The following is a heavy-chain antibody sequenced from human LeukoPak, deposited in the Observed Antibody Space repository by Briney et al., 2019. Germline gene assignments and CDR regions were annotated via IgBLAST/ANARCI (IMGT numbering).Heavy chain of an antibody. CDR1: GYSISSGYY. V-gene: IGHV4-38-2*02. CDR2: IYHSGST. Sequence: SETLSLTCTVSGYSISSGYYWGWIRQPPGKGLEWIGSIYHSGSTNYNPSLKSRVTISVDKSKNQFSLKLSSVTAADTAVYYCARVLLWFGEPDAFDIWGQGTMVTVSS. J-gene: IGHJ3*02. D-gene: IGHD3-10*01. CDR3: ARVLLWFGEPDAFDI.